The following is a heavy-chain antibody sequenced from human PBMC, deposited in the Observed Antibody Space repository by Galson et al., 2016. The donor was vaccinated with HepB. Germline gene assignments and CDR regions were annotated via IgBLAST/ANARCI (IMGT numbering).Heavy chain of an antibody. CDR1: GGSIRSTNW. CDR3: ASRLSDSGGYYWGY. J-gene: IGHJ4*02. CDR2: IYDSGST. V-gene: IGHV4-4*02. Sequence: SETLSLTCAVSGGSIRSTNWWTWVRQPPGKGLEWIGEIYDSGSTYHNPSLKSRVTISVDKSKNQFSLSLKSVTAADTAVYYCASRLSDSGGYYWGYWGQGILVIVSS. D-gene: IGHD3-22*01.